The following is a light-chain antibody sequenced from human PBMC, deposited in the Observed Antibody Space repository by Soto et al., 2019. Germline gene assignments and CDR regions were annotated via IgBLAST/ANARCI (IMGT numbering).Light chain of an antibody. Sequence: QPVLTQSPSASASLGASAKLTCTLSSGHSNYAIAWHQQQPEKGPRYLMKLSSDGAHSKGDGIPDRFSGSSSGAERYLTISSLQSDDEADYYCQTWGTGIRVFGGGTKLTVL. CDR1: SGHSNYA. J-gene: IGLJ3*02. V-gene: IGLV4-69*01. CDR3: QTWGTGIRV. CDR2: LSSDGAH.